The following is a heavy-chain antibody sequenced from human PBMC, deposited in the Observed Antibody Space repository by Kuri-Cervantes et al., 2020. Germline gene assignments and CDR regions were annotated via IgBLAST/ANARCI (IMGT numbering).Heavy chain of an antibody. V-gene: IGHV1-2*02. CDR3: ARDLVVAGTSYHFDF. Sequence: ASVKVSCKASGYTFTGYYMHWVRQAPGQGLEWMGWINPNSGGTNYAQKFQGRVTMTRDTSISTAYMELSRLRSDDTAVYYCARDLVVAGTSYHFDFWGQGTLVTVSS. CDR2: INPNSGGT. J-gene: IGHJ4*02. CDR1: GYTFTGYY. D-gene: IGHD6-19*01.